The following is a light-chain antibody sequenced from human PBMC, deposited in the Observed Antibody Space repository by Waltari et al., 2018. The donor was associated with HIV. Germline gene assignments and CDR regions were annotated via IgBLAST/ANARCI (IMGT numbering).Light chain of an antibody. Sequence: DIQWTHSPSFLSASVVARGNITCRASQGLSNYLAWYQQKPGKAPKPLIYGASTLQSGVPSRFSGSGSGTEFTLTISSLQPEDFATYYCQQLNSFPLTFGGGTQVEIK. CDR2: GAS. J-gene: IGKJ4*01. CDR1: QGLSNY. V-gene: IGKV1-9*01. CDR3: QQLNSFPLT.